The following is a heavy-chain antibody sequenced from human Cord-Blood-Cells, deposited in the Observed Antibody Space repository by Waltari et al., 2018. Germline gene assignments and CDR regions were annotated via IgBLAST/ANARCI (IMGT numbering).Heavy chain of an antibody. CDR2: IYYSGST. D-gene: IGHD6-13*01. CDR3: ARDSSSWDNWFDP. Sequence: QVQLQESGPGLVKPSETLSLTCTVAGGSISSYYWSWLRQPPGKGLEWIGYIYYSGSTNYNPSLKSRVTISVDTSKNQFALKLSSVTAADTAVYYCARDSSSWDNWFDPWGQGTLVTVSS. J-gene: IGHJ5*02. V-gene: IGHV4-59*01. CDR1: GGSISSYY.